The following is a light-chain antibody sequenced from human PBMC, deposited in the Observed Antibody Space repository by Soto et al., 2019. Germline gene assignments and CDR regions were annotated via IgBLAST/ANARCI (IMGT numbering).Light chain of an antibody. CDR1: QTISSW. Sequence: IPMTQSPSTLSGYVGDRVTITCRASQTISSWLAWYQQKPGKAPKLLIYKASTLKSGVPSRFSGSGSGTEFTLTISSLQPDDFATYYCQQYDDLPITFGQGTRLEI. V-gene: IGKV1-5*03. CDR3: QQYDDLPIT. CDR2: KAS. J-gene: IGKJ5*01.